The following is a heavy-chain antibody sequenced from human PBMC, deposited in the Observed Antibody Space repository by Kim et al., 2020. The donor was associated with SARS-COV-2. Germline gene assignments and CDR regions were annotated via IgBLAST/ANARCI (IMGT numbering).Heavy chain of an antibody. Sequence: SGSTNYNPSLKSRVTISVDTSKNQFSLKLSSVTAADTAVYYCARFPRMDVWGQGTTVTVSS. CDR3: ARFPRMDV. V-gene: IGHV4-59*01. J-gene: IGHJ6*02. CDR2: SGST.